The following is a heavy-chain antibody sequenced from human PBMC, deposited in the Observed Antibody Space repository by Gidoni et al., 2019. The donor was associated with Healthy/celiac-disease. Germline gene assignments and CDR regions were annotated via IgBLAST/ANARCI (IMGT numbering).Heavy chain of an antibody. CDR2: IRWNSGSI. J-gene: IGHJ4*02. CDR1: GFTFDDYA. Sequence: EVQLVESGGGLVQPGRSLRLSCAASGFTFDDYAMHWVRQAPGKGLEWVSGIRWNSGSIGYADSVKGRFTISRDNAKNSLYRQMNSLRAEDTALYYCAKVSLDSSGYYRNYWGQGTLVTVSS. V-gene: IGHV3-9*01. CDR3: AKVSLDSSGYYRNY. D-gene: IGHD3-22*01.